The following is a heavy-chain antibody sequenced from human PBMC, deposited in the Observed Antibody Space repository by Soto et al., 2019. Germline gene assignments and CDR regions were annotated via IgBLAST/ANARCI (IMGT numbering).Heavy chain of an antibody. CDR1: GGSFSGYY. Sequence: QVQLQQWGAGLLKPSETLSLTCAVYGGSFSGYYWSWIRQPPGKGLEWIGEINHSGSTNYNPSLMSRVTISVDTSKNQFSLKLSSVTAADTAVYYCARRKGVVGYYNPRWYYYYGMDVWGQGTTVTVSS. V-gene: IGHV4-34*01. CDR3: ARRKGVVGYYNPRWYYYYGMDV. J-gene: IGHJ6*02. CDR2: INHSGST. D-gene: IGHD3-9*01.